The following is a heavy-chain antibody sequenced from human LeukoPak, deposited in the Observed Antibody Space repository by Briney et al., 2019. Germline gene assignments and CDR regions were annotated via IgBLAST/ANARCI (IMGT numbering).Heavy chain of an antibody. D-gene: IGHD3/OR15-3a*01. V-gene: IGHV3-23*01. J-gene: IGHJ4*02. Sequence: PGGSLRLSCVASGFTFSNHSMSWVRQRPGKGLEWVSSISGTGGSTFYADSAKGVSTMSRDNSKSTLHLQMNTVRDDGAAVYYCAKVYDLWSGYARWFDYWGQGTLVTVSS. CDR2: ISGTGGST. CDR1: GFTFSNHS. CDR3: AKVYDLWSGYARWFDY.